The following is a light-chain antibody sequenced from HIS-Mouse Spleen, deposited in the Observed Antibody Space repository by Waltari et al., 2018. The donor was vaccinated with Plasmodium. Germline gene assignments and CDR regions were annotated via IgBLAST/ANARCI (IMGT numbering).Light chain of an antibody. CDR3: QQYNNWSFT. Sequence: EIVMTQSPATLSVSPGERATLSCRASQSVSSNLAWYQQKPGQATRLLIYGSSTRATGIPARFSGSGSGTECTLTISSLQSEDFAVYYCQQYNNWSFTFGPGTKVDIK. J-gene: IGKJ3*01. CDR2: GSS. V-gene: IGKV3-15*01. CDR1: QSVSSN.